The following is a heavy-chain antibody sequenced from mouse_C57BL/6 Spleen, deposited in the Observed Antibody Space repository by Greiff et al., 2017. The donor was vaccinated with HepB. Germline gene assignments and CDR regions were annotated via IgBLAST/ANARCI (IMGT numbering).Heavy chain of an antibody. CDR1: GFTFSSYA. Sequence: EVKLVESGGGLVKPGGSLKLSCAASGFTFSSYAMSWVRQTPEKRLEWVATISDGGSYTYYPDNVKGRFTISRDNAKNNLYLQMSHLKSEETAMYYCARDRDYGRSQGFGYWGQGTLVTVSA. J-gene: IGHJ3*01. CDR2: ISDGGSYT. CDR3: ARDRDYGRSQGFGY. D-gene: IGHD1-1*01. V-gene: IGHV5-4*01.